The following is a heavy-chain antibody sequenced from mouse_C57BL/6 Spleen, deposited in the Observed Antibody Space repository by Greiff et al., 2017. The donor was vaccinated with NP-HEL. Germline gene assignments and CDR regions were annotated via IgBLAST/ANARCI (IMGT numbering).Heavy chain of an antibody. D-gene: IGHD2-2*01. CDR2: ISSGGSYT. CDR1: GFTFSSYG. Sequence: EVHLVESGGDLVKPGGSLKLSCAASGFTFSSYGMSWVRQTPDKRLEWVATISSGGSYTYYPDSVKGRFTISRDNAKNTLYLQMSSLKSEDTAMYYCAREDGYERVFDYWGQGTTLTVSS. CDR3: AREDGYERVFDY. J-gene: IGHJ2*01. V-gene: IGHV5-6*01.